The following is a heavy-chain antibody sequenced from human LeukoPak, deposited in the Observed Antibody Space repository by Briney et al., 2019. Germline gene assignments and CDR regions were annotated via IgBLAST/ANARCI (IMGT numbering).Heavy chain of an antibody. CDR2: IWFDGSGT. CDR1: GFTFNNYC. CDR3: ARHASTHYFDS. Sequence: GGSLRLSCVPCGFTFNNYCMHGLRPAPAKGLAWVAIIWFDGSGTYYAHSVKGRVTFSRDNSKNTLYLQMSSLRAEDTAMYYCARHASTHYFDSWGQGTLVTVSS. D-gene: IGHD2/OR15-2a*01. J-gene: IGHJ4*02. V-gene: IGHV3-33*01.